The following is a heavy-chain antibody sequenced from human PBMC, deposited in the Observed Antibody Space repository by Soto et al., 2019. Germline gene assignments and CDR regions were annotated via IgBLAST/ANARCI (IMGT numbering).Heavy chain of an antibody. CDR2: ISAHNGKT. Sequence: QAHLVQSGPEVKKPGASVKVSCKGSGYIFTSYGIAWVRQAPGQGLEWMGWISAHNGKTEYAQKFQGRVTVTRDTSTSTAYLELRSLRSDAPALYYCARGRYGDYWGQGALVTVSS. CDR1: GYIFTSYG. J-gene: IGHJ4*02. CDR3: ARGRYGDY. V-gene: IGHV1-18*01. D-gene: IGHD4-17*01.